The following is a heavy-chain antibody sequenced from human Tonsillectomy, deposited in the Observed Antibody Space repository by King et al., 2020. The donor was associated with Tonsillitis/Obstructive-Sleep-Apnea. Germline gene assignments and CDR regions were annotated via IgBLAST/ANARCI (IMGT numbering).Heavy chain of an antibody. CDR1: GFTFRSYA. D-gene: IGHD2-15*01. Sequence: VQLVESGGGVVQPGRSLRLSCAAFGFTFRSYAIHWVRQAPGKGLEWVAVISYDGSNKYYADSVKGRFTISRDNSKNTLYLQMNSLRAEDTAVYYCAGDVPYCSGVSCYVGGFDYWGQGTLVTVSS. J-gene: IGHJ4*02. CDR3: AGDVPYCSGVSCYVGGFDY. V-gene: IGHV3-30*04. CDR2: ISYDGSNK.